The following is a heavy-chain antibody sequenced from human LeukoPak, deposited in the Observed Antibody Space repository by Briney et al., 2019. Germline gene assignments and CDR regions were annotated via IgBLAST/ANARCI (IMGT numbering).Heavy chain of an antibody. CDR3: AREMYGSGSYNNVYYGMDV. D-gene: IGHD3-10*01. Sequence: GGSLRLSCAASGFTFSSYNMNWVRQTPGKGLEWVSSISSSSSFIYYADSVKGRFTISRDNAKNSLYLQMNSLRAEDTAVYYCAREMYGSGSYNNVYYGMDVWGQGTTVTVSS. V-gene: IGHV3-21*01. CDR2: ISSSSSFI. CDR1: GFTFSSYN. J-gene: IGHJ6*02.